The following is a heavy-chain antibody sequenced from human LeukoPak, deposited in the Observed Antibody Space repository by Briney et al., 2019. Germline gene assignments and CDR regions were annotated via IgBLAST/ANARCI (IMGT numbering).Heavy chain of an antibody. D-gene: IGHD3-10*01. J-gene: IGHJ4*02. CDR3: AGRGEYTISY. CDR1: VGAPCVDN. V-gene: IGHV4-59*01. CDR2: IYYSGST. Sequence: SETLSLTCTLSVGAPCVDNWSWSRQPPAKGLEWIGYIYYSGSTNYNPSLKSRVTMSLDTSKNQFSLKLSSVTAADTAVYYSAGRGEYTISYWGQGALVTVSS.